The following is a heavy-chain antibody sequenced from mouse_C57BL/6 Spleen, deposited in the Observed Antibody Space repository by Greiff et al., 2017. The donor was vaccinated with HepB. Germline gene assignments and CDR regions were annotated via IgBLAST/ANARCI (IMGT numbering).Heavy chain of an antibody. V-gene: IGHV5-17*01. CDR3: ASNWGYAMDY. D-gene: IGHD4-1*01. CDR2: ISSGSSNI. Sequence: EVHLVESGGGLVKPGGSLKLSCAASGFTFSDYGMHWVRQAPEKGLEWVAYISSGSSNIYYADTVKGRFTIARDNAKNTLFLQMTSLKSEDTAMYYCASNWGYAMDYWGQGTSVTVAS. CDR1: GFTFSDYG. J-gene: IGHJ4*01.